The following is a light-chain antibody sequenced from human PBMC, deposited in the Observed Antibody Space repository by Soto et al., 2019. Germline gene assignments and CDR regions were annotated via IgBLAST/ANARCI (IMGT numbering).Light chain of an antibody. CDR1: STNIGAGYD. V-gene: IGLV1-40*01. CDR3: QSYYSSLSGYV. J-gene: IGLJ1*01. Sequence: QSVLTQPPSVSGAPGQRITISCTGSSTNIGAGYDVHWYQQLPGTAPKLLIFGNTNRPSGVPYRFSGSKSATSASLAITGRQAEDEADYYCQSYYSSLSGYVFGSGTKLTVL. CDR2: GNT.